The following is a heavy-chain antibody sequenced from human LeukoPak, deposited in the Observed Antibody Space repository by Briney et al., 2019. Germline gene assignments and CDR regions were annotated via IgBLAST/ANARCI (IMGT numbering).Heavy chain of an antibody. V-gene: IGHV1-46*01. Sequence: ASVKVSCKASGYTFTSYYMHWVRQAPGQGLEWMGIINPSGGSTSYAQKFQGRVTMTRDTSTSTVYMELSSLRSEDTAVYYCARVYRAHLSLNGLASWRYGMDVWGQGTTVTVSS. CDR2: INPSGGST. J-gene: IGHJ6*02. CDR1: GYTFTSYY. D-gene: IGHD3-16*02. CDR3: ARVYRAHLSLNGLASWRYGMDV.